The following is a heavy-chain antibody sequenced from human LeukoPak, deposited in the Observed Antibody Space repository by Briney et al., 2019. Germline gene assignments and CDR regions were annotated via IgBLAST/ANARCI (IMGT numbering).Heavy chain of an antibody. CDR2: INPNSGGT. D-gene: IGHD2-2*01. J-gene: IGHJ3*02. V-gene: IGHV1-2*04. CDR3: ASRAVPAAIGAFDI. Sequence: ASVKVSCKASGYTFTGYYMHWVRQAPGQGLEWMGWINPNSGGTNYAQKFQGWVTMTRDTSISTAYMELSRLTSDDTAVYYCASRAVPAAIGAFDIWGQGTMVTVSS. CDR1: GYTFTGYY.